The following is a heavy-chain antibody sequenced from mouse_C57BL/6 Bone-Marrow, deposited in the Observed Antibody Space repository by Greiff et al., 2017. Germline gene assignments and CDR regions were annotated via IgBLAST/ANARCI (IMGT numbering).Heavy chain of an antibody. J-gene: IGHJ3*01. CDR1: GYTFTDYE. Sequence: VQLQQSGAELVRPGASVTLSCKASGYTFTDYEMHWVKQTPVHGLEWIGTIDPETGGTAYNQKFKGKAILTADKSSSTAYMELRSLTSEDSAVYYCTRGGYSWVAYWGQGTLVTVSA. CDR2: IDPETGGT. CDR3: TRGGYSWVAY. V-gene: IGHV1-15*01.